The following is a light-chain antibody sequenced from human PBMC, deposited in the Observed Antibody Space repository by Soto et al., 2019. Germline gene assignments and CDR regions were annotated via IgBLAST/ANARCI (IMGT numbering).Light chain of an antibody. CDR3: QQYGSSHPIT. V-gene: IGKV3-20*01. CDR2: AAS. J-gene: IGKJ5*01. CDR1: HSVSSIY. Sequence: EDVLTQSPGTLSLTTGERATLSCRGSHSVSSIYLAWYQQTPGQAPRLLIYAASSRATDIPDRVSGIGSGTHFTLTIRRLEPEDSAVYYCQQYGSSHPITFGQGTRLEIK.